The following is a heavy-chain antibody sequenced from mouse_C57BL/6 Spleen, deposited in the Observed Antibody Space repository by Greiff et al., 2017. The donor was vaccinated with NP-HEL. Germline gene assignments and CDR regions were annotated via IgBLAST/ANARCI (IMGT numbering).Heavy chain of an antibody. CDR1: GYAFTNYL. V-gene: IGHV1-54*01. CDR2: INPGSGGT. J-gene: IGHJ1*03. D-gene: IGHD2-3*01. CDR3: ASKGWDWYFDV. Sequence: VQLQESGAELVRPGTSVKVSCKASGYAFTNYLIEWVKQRPGQGLEWIGVINPGSGGTNYTEKFKGKATLTSDKASSTAYMQLSSLTSEDSAVYFCASKGWDWYFDVWGTGTTVTVSS.